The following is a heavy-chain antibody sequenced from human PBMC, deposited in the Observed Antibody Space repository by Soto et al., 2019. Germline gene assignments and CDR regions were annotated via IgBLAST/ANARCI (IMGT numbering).Heavy chain of an antibody. CDR1: GFTFSSYA. Sequence: PGGSLRLSCAASGFTFSSYAMHWVRQAPVKGLEWVAVISYDGSNKYYADSVKGRFTISRDNSKNTLYLQMNSLRAEDTAVYYCATEVVGVDTAMAPFDYWGQGTLVTSPQ. V-gene: IGHV3-30-3*01. CDR3: ATEVVGVDTAMAPFDY. D-gene: IGHD5-18*01. CDR2: ISYDGSNK. J-gene: IGHJ4*02.